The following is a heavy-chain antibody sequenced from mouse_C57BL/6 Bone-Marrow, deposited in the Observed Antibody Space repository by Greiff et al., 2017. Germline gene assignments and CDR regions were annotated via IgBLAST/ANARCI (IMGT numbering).Heavy chain of an antibody. V-gene: IGHV14-2*01. CDR2: IDPEDGET. CDR3: AGGFYYGSNYYAMDY. D-gene: IGHD1-1*01. Sequence: EVQLVESGAELVKPGASVKLSCTASGFNIKDYYMHWVKQRTEQGLAWIGRIDPEDGETKYAPKFQGKATITADTSSNTAYLQLSSLTSDDTAVYYCAGGFYYGSNYYAMDYWGQGTSVTVSS. CDR1: GFNIKDYY. J-gene: IGHJ4*01.